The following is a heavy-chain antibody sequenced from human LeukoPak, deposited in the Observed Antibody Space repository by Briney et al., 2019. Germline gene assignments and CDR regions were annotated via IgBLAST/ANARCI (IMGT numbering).Heavy chain of an antibody. CDR2: IYYSGST. V-gene: IGHV4-39*01. CDR3: ARVEMATITPYYFDY. D-gene: IGHD5-24*01. Sequence: PSETLSLTCTVSGGSISSYYWGWIRQPPGKGLEWIGTIYYSGSTYYNPSLKSRVTISVDTSKNQFSLKLSSVTAADTAVYYCARVEMATITPYYFDYWGQGTLVTVSS. J-gene: IGHJ4*02. CDR1: GGSISSYY.